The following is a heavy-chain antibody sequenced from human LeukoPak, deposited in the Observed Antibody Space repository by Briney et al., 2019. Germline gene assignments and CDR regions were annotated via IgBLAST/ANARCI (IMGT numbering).Heavy chain of an antibody. J-gene: IGHJ4*02. D-gene: IGHD3-9*01. CDR2: MYHSGTT. V-gene: IGHV4-30-2*02. CDR3: ASSAPPYYDILTSHFDS. Sequence: PSETLSLTCAVSGGSISSGGYPWSWIRQPPGEGLEWIGYMYHSGTTHYNPSLKSRVTISVDTSKNQFSLKLSSVSAADTAVYYCASSAPPYYDILTSHFDSWGQGTLVTVSS. CDR1: GGSISSGGYP.